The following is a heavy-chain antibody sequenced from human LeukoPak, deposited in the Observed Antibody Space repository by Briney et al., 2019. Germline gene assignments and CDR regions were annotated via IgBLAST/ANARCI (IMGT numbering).Heavy chain of an antibody. D-gene: IGHD3-10*01. V-gene: IGHV1-69*13. J-gene: IGHJ6*03. CDR3: ASLWGAYYGSGSWIDYYYYMDV. CDR1: GGTFSSYA. CDR2: IIPIFGTA. Sequence: GASVKVSCKASGGTFSSYAISWVRQAPGQGLEWMGGIIPIFGTANYAQKFQGRVTITADESTSTAYMELSSLRSEDTAVYYCASLWGAYYGSGSWIDYYYYMDVWGKGTTVTISS.